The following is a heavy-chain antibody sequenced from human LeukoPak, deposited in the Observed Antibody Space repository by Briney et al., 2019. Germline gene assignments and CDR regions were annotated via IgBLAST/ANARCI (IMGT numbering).Heavy chain of an antibody. V-gene: IGHV1-8*03. CDR3: ARAQAPCSSTSCYDFDY. J-gene: IGHJ4*02. CDR2: MNPNSGNK. D-gene: IGHD2-2*01. CDR1: GYTFTSYD. Sequence: ASVKVSCKASGYTFTSYDINWVRQAAGQGLEWMGWMNPNSGNKVYAQKFQGRVTITRNTSISTAYMELSSLRSEDTAVYYCARAQAPCSSTSCYDFDYWGQGTLVTVSS.